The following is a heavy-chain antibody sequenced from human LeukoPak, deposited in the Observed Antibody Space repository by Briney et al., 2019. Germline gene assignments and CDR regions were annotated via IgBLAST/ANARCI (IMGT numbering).Heavy chain of an antibody. Sequence: SETLSLTCTVSGGSISSSSYYWGWIRQPPGRGLEWIGSIYYSGSTYYNPSLKSRVTISVDTSKNQFSLKLSSVTAADTAVYYCARSFDFWSGYVPAACWFDPWGQGTLVTVSS. V-gene: IGHV4-39*01. D-gene: IGHD3-3*01. J-gene: IGHJ5*02. CDR1: GGSISSSSYY. CDR2: IYYSGST. CDR3: ARSFDFWSGYVPAACWFDP.